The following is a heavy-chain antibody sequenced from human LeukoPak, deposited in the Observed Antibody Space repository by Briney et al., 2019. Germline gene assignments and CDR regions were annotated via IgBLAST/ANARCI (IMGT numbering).Heavy chain of an antibody. Sequence: GGSLRLSCAASGFTFSSHAMSWVRQAPGKGLEWVSAISDSGGSTYYADSVKGRFTISRDNSKNTLYLQVNSLRAEDTAVYYCAKDRSGLELDYWGQGTLVTVSS. CDR1: GFTFSSHA. CDR3: AKDRSGLELDY. J-gene: IGHJ4*02. V-gene: IGHV3-23*01. CDR2: ISDSGGST. D-gene: IGHD3-10*01.